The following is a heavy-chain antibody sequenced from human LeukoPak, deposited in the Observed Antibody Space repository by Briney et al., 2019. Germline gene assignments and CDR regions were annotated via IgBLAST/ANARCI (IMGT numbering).Heavy chain of an antibody. V-gene: IGHV4-34*01. CDR2: IYHSGST. CDR3: ARYSSSWYAIDY. CDR1: GFTFSDYY. J-gene: IGHJ4*02. Sequence: LRLSCAASGFTFSDYYMSWIRQPPGKGLEWIGEIYHSGSTNYNPSLKSRVTISVDKSKNQFSLKLSSVTAADTAVYYCARYSSSWYAIDYWGQGTLVTVSS. D-gene: IGHD6-13*01.